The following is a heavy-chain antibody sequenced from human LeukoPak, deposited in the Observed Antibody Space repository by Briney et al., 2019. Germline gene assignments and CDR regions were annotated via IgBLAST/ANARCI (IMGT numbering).Heavy chain of an antibody. CDR1: GGSISSGGYY. CDR3: ARDAAYSSSWYWYFDL. J-gene: IGHJ2*01. Sequence: SETLSLTCTVSGGSISSGGYYWSWIRQHPGKGLEWIGYIYYSGSTYYNPSLKSRVTISVDTSKNQFSLKLSSVTAADTAVYYCARDAAYSSSWYWYFDLWGRGTLVTVSS. CDR2: IYYSGST. D-gene: IGHD6-13*01. V-gene: IGHV4-30-4*08.